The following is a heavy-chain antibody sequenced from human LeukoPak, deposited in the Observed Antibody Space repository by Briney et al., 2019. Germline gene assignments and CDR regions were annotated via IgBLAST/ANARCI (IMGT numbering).Heavy chain of an antibody. Sequence: SSVKLSCKASGGTFSSYAISWVRQAPGQALDWMGAIIPIFGTANYTQKFHGRVTITTDESTSTAYMELSRLRSEDTAVYYCAREELRATDWYFDLWGRGTLVTVSS. CDR2: IIPIFGTA. CDR1: GGTFSSYA. V-gene: IGHV1-69*05. D-gene: IGHD3-10*01. CDR3: AREELRATDWYFDL. J-gene: IGHJ2*01.